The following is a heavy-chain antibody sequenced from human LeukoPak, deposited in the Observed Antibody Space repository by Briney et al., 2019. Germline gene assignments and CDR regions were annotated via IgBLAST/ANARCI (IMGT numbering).Heavy chain of an antibody. CDR1: GFTFSSYG. J-gene: IGHJ4*02. V-gene: IGHV3-30*18. CDR3: AKDSVLPVTGLDY. Sequence: GGSLRLSCAASGFTFSSYGMHWVRQAPGKGLEWVAVISYDGSNKYYADSVKGRFTISRDNSKNTLYLQMNSLRAEDTAVYYCAKDSVLPVTGLDYWGQGTLVTVSS. CDR2: ISYDGSNK. D-gene: IGHD6-19*01.